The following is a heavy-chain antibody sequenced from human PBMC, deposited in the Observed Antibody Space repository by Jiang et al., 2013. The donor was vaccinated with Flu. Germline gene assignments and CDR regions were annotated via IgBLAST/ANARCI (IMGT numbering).Heavy chain of an antibody. J-gene: IGHJ2*01. Sequence: SGYTFTGYYMHWVRQAPGQGLEWMGRINSNSGGTNYAQKFQGRVTMTRDTSISTVYMELSRLRSDDTAVYYCARGASRHWYFDLWGRGTLVTVSS. CDR3: ARGASRHWYFDL. CDR2: INSNSGGT. CDR1: GYTFTGYY. V-gene: IGHV1-2*06.